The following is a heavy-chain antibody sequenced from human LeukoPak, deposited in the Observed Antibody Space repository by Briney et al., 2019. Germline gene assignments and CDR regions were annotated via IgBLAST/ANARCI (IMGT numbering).Heavy chain of an antibody. V-gene: IGHV1-69*01. CDR2: LIPIFDTA. J-gene: IGHJ3*02. D-gene: IGHD3-22*01. CDR1: GGTFSTYA. Sequence: GASVKVSCKASGGTFSTYAISWVRQAPGQGLEWMGGLIPIFDTANYAQKFQGRVTITADESTSTAYMELSSLRSEDTAVYYCARVARYYYDSSGYPRAFDIWGQRTMVTVSS. CDR3: ARVARYYYDSSGYPRAFDI.